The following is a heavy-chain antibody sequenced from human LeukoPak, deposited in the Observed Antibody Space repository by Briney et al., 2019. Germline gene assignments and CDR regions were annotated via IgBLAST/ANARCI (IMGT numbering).Heavy chain of an antibody. V-gene: IGHV4-34*01. J-gene: IGHJ4*02. D-gene: IGHD6-13*01. Sequence: SETLSLTCAVYGGSFSGYYWSWIRQPPGKGLEWIGEINHSGSTNYNPPLKSRVTISVDTSKNQFSLKLSSVTAADTAVYYCARVSRYYSSSWYSLDYWGQGTLVTVSS. CDR3: ARVSRYYSSSWYSLDY. CDR1: GGSFSGYY. CDR2: INHSGST.